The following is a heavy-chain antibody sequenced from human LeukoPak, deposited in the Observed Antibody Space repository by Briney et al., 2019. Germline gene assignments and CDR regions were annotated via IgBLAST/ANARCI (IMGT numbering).Heavy chain of an antibody. Sequence: PGGSLRLSCAASGFTFSSYGMHWVRQAPGKGLEWVAVISYDGSNKYYADSVKGRFTISRDNSKNTLCLQMNSLRAEDTAVYYCAKDEEYYDILTGYFDYWGQGTLVTVSS. CDR1: GFTFSSYG. CDR3: AKDEEYYDILTGYFDY. V-gene: IGHV3-30*18. J-gene: IGHJ4*02. CDR2: ISYDGSNK. D-gene: IGHD3-9*01.